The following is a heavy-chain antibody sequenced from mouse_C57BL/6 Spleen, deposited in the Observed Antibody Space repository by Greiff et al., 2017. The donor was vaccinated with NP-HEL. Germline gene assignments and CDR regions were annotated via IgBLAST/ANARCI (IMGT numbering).Heavy chain of an antibody. J-gene: IGHJ2*01. CDR2: IYPGSGNT. Sequence: VQLQQSGAELVRPGASVKLSCKASGYTFTDYYINWVKQRPGQGLEWIARIYPGSGNTYYNEKFKGKATLTAEKSSSTAYMQLSSLTSEDSAVYFCARRKDGYPFDYWGQGTTLTVSS. V-gene: IGHV1-76*01. CDR3: ARRKDGYPFDY. CDR1: GYTFTDYY. D-gene: IGHD2-3*01.